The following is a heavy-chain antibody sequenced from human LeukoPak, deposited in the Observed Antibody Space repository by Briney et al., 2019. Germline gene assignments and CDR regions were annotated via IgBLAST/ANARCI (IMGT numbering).Heavy chain of an antibody. D-gene: IGHD3-9*01. V-gene: IGHV3-23*01. CDR1: GFTFGTYA. Sequence: GGSLRLSCAASGFTFGTYAMNWVRQAPGKGLEWVSAISGSGGSTYYADSVKGRFTISRDNSKNTLYLQMNSLRAEDTAVYYCAKDLHILTGSYTKVGCYFDYWGQGTLVTVSS. J-gene: IGHJ4*02. CDR3: AKDLHILTGSYTKVGCYFDY. CDR2: ISGSGGST.